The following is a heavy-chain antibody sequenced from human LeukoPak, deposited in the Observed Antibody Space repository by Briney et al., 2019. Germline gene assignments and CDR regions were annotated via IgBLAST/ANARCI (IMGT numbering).Heavy chain of an antibody. CDR2: LSYDGSNR. J-gene: IGHJ4*02. CDR3: AKVMGAYYGSGSD. CDR1: GFTFNTHA. D-gene: IGHD3-10*01. Sequence: GGSLRLSCAVSGFTFNTHAMYWVRQAPGKGPAWMAVLSYDGSNRYYADSVKGRFTISRDNPKNTLYLQMDNLRVDDTAVYYCAKVMGAYYGSGSDWGQGTLVTVSS. V-gene: IGHV3-30*18.